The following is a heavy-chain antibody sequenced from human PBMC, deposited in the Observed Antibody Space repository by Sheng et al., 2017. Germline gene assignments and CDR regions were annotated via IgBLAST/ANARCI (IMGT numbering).Heavy chain of an antibody. CDR2: IYHSGST. CDR3: ARAGGVLWFGESPGWFDP. V-gene: IGHV4-38-2*01. D-gene: IGHD3-10*01. Sequence: QVQLQESGPGLVKPSETLSLTCAVSGYSISSGYYWGWIRQPPGKGLEWIGSIYHSGSTYYNPSLKSRVTISVDTSKNQFSLKLSSVTAADTAVYYCARAGGVLWFGESPGWFDPWGQGTLVTVSS. CDR1: GYSISSGYY. J-gene: IGHJ5*02.